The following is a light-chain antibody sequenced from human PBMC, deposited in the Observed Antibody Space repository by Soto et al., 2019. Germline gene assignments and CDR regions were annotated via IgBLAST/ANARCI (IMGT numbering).Light chain of an antibody. Sequence: QSALTQPPSVSGAPGQRVTISCTGSSSNIGAGYDVHWYQQLPGTAPKLLIYGNSNRPSGVPDRFSGSKSGTSASPAITGLQAEDEADYYCQSYDSSLIGSYVFGTGTKVTVL. J-gene: IGLJ1*01. V-gene: IGLV1-40*01. CDR1: SSNIGAGYD. CDR2: GNS. CDR3: QSYDSSLIGSYV.